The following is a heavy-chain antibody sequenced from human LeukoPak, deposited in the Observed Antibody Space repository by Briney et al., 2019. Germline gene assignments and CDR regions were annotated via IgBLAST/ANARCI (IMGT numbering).Heavy chain of an antibody. V-gene: IGHV4-34*01. CDR3: ARGLGMIMFGGVIEKYNWFDP. J-gene: IGHJ5*02. D-gene: IGHD3-16*02. CDR2: INHSGST. Sequence: SETLSLTCAVYGGSFSDYSWSWIRQPPGKGLEWIGEINHSGSTNYNPSLKSRVTISVDTSKNQFSLKLSSVTAADTAVYYCARGLGMIMFGGVIEKYNWFDPWGQGTLVTVSS. CDR1: GGSFSDYS.